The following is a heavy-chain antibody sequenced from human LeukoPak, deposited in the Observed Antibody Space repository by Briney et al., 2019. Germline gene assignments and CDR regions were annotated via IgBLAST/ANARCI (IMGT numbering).Heavy chain of an antibody. D-gene: IGHD2-2*01. V-gene: IGHV1-18*04. Sequence: VASVNVSCKASGYTFTSYGISWVRQAPGQGLEWMGWISAYNGNTNYAQKLQGRVTMTTDTSTSTAYTELRSLRSDDTAVYYCASSHRIPHCSSTSCQSSGFDYWGQGTLVTVSS. J-gene: IGHJ4*01. CDR3: ASSHRIPHCSSTSCQSSGFDY. CDR1: GYTFTSYG. CDR2: ISAYNGNT.